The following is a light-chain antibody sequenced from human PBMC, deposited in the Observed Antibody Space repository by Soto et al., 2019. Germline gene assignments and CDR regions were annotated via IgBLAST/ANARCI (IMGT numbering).Light chain of an antibody. CDR3: QSYDSSLSGRI. Sequence: QSVLTQPPSVSGAPGQRITISCAGSRSNIGANFDVHWYQQLPGTAPRFLIYNNRYRPSGVPDRFSGSKSGTSASLAITGLQAEDEGDYYCQSYDSSLSGRIFGGGTKLTVL. V-gene: IGLV1-40*01. CDR2: NNR. J-gene: IGLJ2*01. CDR1: RSNIGANFD.